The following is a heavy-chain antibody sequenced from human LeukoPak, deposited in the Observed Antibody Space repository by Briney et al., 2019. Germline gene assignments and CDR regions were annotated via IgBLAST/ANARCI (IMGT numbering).Heavy chain of an antibody. CDR2: IYSHGGT. D-gene: IGHD3-10*01. CDR3: ARDVGAVRGEVYFDY. Sequence: GGSLRLSCAASGFTVSNNYMSWVRQAPGKGLEWVSLIYSHGGTNYADSVKGRFTISRDNSKNTLYLQMNSLRAEDTAVYYCARDVGAVRGEVYFDYWGQGTLVTVSS. V-gene: IGHV3-66*01. J-gene: IGHJ4*02. CDR1: GFTVSNNY.